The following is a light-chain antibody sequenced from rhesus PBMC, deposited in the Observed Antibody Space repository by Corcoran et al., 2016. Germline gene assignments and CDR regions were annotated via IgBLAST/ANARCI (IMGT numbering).Light chain of an antibody. V-gene: IGKV1-22*01. J-gene: IGKJ2*01. Sequence: DIQMTQSPSSLPASVGDTVTTTCRASQSISSRLAWYQQKPGKAPKLLIYKAATLQSGVPSRFSGSGSGTDFTLTFNSLRSDNFATYYCQPYNSSPPSFGQGSKV. CDR3: QPYNSSPPS. CDR1: QSISSR. CDR2: KAA.